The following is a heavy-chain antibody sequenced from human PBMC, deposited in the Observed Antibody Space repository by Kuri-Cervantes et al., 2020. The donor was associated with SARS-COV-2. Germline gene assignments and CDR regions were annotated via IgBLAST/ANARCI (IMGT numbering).Heavy chain of an antibody. CDR2: ISSSSSYI. J-gene: IGHJ6*03. CDR3: ARAAIEYYYYYYTDV. Sequence: GESLKISCAASGFTFSSYSMNWVRQAPGKGLEWVSSISSSSSYIYYADSVKGRFTISRDNAKNSLYLQMNSLRAEDTAVYYCARAAIEYYYYYYTDVWGKGTTVTVSS. CDR1: GFTFSSYS. V-gene: IGHV3-21*01.